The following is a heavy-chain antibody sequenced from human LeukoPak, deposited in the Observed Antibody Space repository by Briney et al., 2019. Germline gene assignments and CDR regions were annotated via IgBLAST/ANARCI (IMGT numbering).Heavy chain of an antibody. J-gene: IGHJ4*02. Sequence: PGGSLRLSCAASGFTFSSYWMHWVRQAPGKGLVWVSRINSDGSSTSYADSVKGRFTISRDNAKNTLYLQMNSLRAEDTAVYYCAREASSGWNYFDYWGQGTLVTVSS. CDR3: AREASSGWNYFDY. CDR2: INSDGSST. V-gene: IGHV3-74*01. D-gene: IGHD6-19*01. CDR1: GFTFSSYW.